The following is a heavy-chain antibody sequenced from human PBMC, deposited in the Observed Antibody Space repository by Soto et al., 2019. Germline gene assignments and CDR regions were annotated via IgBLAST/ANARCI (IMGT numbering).Heavy chain of an antibody. D-gene: IGHD2-2*01. J-gene: IGHJ4*02. V-gene: IGHV4-34*01. CDR2: INHRGSN. Sequence: SGTLSLTCAGYGGSFSGYYWRWIRQPPGKGLEWIGEINHRGSNNYNPSLKRRVTISVDTSKNQFSLKLSSVTAADTAVYYCARGRARYCSSTSGPRFDYWGQGTLVTVS. CDR1: GGSFSGYY. CDR3: ARGRARYCSSTSGPRFDY.